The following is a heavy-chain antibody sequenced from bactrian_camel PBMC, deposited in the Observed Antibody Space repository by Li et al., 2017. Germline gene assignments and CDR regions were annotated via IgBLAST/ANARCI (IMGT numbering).Heavy chain of an antibody. CDR1: GFTLSKYD. J-gene: IGHJ6*01. CDR2: IISDGSKT. D-gene: IGHD7*01. CDR3: ATWWSVGF. V-gene: IGHV3S40*01. Sequence: DVQLVESGGDLVQPGGSLRLSCVVSGFTLSKYDMSWARQAPGKGLEWVSSIISDGSKTFYARSVKGRFTISRDNAKNTLYLQMNSLKTEDTAVYYCATWWSVGFWGQGTQVTVS.